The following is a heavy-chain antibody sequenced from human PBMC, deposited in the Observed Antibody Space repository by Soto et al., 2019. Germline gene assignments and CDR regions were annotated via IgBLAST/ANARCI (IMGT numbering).Heavy chain of an antibody. V-gene: IGHV3-11*01. CDR3: ARVTGTTFYFDS. CDR2: ISSSGSTI. J-gene: IGHJ4*02. Sequence: XGSLRLSCSAAGFTFSDYYMSWIRQAPGKGLEWVSYISSSGSTIYYADSVKGRFTISRDNAKNSLYLQMNSLRAEDTAVYYCARVTGTTFYFDSWGQGSLVTVSS. CDR1: GFTFSDYY. D-gene: IGHD1-7*01.